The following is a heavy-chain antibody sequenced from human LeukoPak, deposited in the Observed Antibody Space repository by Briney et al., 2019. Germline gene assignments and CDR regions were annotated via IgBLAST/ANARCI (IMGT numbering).Heavy chain of an antibody. CDR3: AMAVIGSGWTLDY. CDR1: GFTFISYA. CDR2: ISGSGGRT. Sequence: GGSLRLSCAASGFTFISYAMSWVRQAPGKGLEWVSSISGSGGRTSYADSVQGRFAISRDNSKNTLYLELNSLRAEDAAVYFCAMAVIGSGWTLDYWGQGTLVTVS. D-gene: IGHD6-19*01. J-gene: IGHJ4*02. V-gene: IGHV3-23*01.